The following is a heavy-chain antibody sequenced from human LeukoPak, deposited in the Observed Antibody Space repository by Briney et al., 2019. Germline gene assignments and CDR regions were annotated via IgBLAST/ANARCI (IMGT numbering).Heavy chain of an antibody. V-gene: IGHV3-23*01. CDR1: GFTFSSYA. Sequence: GGSLRLSCAASGFTFSSYAMSWVRQAPGKGLEWVSSISESGSNTHYADSVKGRFTISRDNYKNTVFLQMNSLRAEDTAVYFCAKEVVQRLVRVPFDYWGQGILVTVSS. CDR3: AKEVVQRLVRVPFDY. J-gene: IGHJ4*02. D-gene: IGHD6-13*01. CDR2: ISESGSNT.